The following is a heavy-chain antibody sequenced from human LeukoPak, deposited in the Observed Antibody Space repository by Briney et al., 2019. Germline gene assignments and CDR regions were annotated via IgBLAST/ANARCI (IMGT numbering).Heavy chain of an antibody. D-gene: IGHD6-13*01. CDR3: ARDRRGGSSRSQGFDP. Sequence: ASVKVSCKVSGYTLTELSMHWVRQAPGKGLEWMGGFDPEDGETIYAQKFQGRVTMTEDTSTDTAYMELSSLRSEDTAVYYCARDRRGGSSRSQGFDPWGQGTLVTVSS. CDR1: GYTLTELS. V-gene: IGHV1-24*01. J-gene: IGHJ5*02. CDR2: FDPEDGET.